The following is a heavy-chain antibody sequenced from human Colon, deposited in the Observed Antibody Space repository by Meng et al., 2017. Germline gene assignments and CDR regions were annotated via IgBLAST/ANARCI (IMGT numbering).Heavy chain of an antibody. Sequence: KVFCKGSGYSFTSYWIGWVRQMPGKGLEWMGIIYPGDSDTRYSPSFQGQVTISADKSISTTYLQWSSLKASDTAMYYCASFVDRGAFDIWGQGTMVTVSS. CDR2: IYPGDSDT. J-gene: IGHJ3*02. V-gene: IGHV5-51*01. D-gene: IGHD3-22*01. CDR3: ASFVDRGAFDI. CDR1: GYSFTSYW.